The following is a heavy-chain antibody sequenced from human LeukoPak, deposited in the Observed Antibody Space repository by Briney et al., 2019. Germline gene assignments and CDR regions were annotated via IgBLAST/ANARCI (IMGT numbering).Heavy chain of an antibody. D-gene: IGHD5-18*01. J-gene: IGHJ4*02. V-gene: IGHV3-23*01. CDR3: AKRIQSAMATGY. CDR2: ISGSGGST. Sequence: GGSLRLSCAASGFFFSSTEMNWVRQAPGKGLQWVSDISGSGGSTYYADSVKGRFTISRDNSKNTLYLQMNSLRAEDTAVYYCAKRIQSAMATGYWGQGTLVTVSS. CDR1: GFFFSSTE.